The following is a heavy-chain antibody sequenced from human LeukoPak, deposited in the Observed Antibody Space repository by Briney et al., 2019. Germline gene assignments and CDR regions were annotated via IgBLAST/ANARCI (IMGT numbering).Heavy chain of an antibody. V-gene: IGHV3-23*01. Sequence: GGSLRLSCAASGFTFASYAMSWVRQAPGKGLEWVSAITGSSGSTYYADSVKGRFTISRDNAKNTLFLQMNSLRAEDTAVYYCAREGGSSFDYWGQGTLVSVSS. CDR1: GFTFASYA. J-gene: IGHJ4*02. CDR2: ITGSSGST. D-gene: IGHD3-16*01. CDR3: AREGGSSFDY.